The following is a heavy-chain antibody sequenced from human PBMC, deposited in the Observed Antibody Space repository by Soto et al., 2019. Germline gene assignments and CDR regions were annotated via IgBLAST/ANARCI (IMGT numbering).Heavy chain of an antibody. CDR1: GGSISIILYY. Sequence: SDTLSLTCNVSGGSISIILYYWGWIRQIPGKGLEWIGSIYYNGNTYYNPSLKSRVTISVDTSNNQFFLKLTSMTAADTAVYFCARYCGSTSCDEGFDFWGQGTLVTVSS. V-gene: IGHV4-39*01. CDR2: IYYNGNT. D-gene: IGHD2-2*01. J-gene: IGHJ4*02. CDR3: ARYCGSTSCDEGFDF.